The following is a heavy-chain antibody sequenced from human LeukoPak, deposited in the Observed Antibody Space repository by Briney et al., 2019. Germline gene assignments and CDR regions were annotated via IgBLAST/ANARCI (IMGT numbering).Heavy chain of an antibody. CDR1: GGSISSSSYY. CDR2: IYSSGST. Sequence: SETLSLTCTVSGGSISSSSYYWSWIRQPAGKGLEWIGRIYSSGSTNYNPSLKSRVTMSVDTSKNQFSLKLSSVTAADTAVYYCARMDYGDLWGQGTLVTVSS. D-gene: IGHD5-24*01. J-gene: IGHJ4*02. V-gene: IGHV4-61*02. CDR3: ARMDYGDL.